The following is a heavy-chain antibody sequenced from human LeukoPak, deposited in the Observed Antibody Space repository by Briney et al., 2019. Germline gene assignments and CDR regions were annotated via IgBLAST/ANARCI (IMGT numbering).Heavy chain of an antibody. D-gene: IGHD2-2*01. V-gene: IGHV3-72*01. CDR3: ARVCSSISCYGGNFDY. CDR1: GFTFSDHY. J-gene: IGHJ4*02. CDR2: IRNKANSHTT. Sequence: GGSLRLSCAASGFTFSDHYMDWVRQAPEKGLEWVGRIRNKANSHTTEYAASVKGRFTISRDDSKNSLYLQMNSLKTEDTAVYYCARVCSSISCYGGNFDYWGQGTLVTVSS.